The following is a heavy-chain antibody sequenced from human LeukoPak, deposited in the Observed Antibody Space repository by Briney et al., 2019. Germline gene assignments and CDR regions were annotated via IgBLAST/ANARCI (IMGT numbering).Heavy chain of an antibody. J-gene: IGHJ4*02. CDR2: ISYDGSNK. CDR1: GFTFSSYA. V-gene: IGHV3-30-3*01. D-gene: IGHD2-15*01. Sequence: GGSLRLSCAASGFTFSSYAMHWVRQAPGKGLEWVAVISYDGSNKYYADSVKGRFTISRDNSKNTLYLQMNSLRAEDTAVYYCARANDRYCSGGSCYGDYWGQGTLVTVSS. CDR3: ARANDRYCSGGSCYGDY.